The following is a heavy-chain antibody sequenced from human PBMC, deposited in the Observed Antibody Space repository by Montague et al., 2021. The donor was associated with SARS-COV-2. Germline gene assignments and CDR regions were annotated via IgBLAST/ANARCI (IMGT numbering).Heavy chain of an antibody. Sequence: SETLSLTCTVSGGSISSSSYYWGWIRRPPGKGLEWIGSIYYSGSTYYNPSLKSRVTISADTSKNQFSLKLSSVTAADTAGYYCARFPTSYYYDSKAAPATPDAFDIWGQGTMVTVSS. V-gene: IGHV4-39*01. CDR2: IYYSGST. CDR3: ARFPTSYYYDSKAAPATPDAFDI. D-gene: IGHD3-22*01. CDR1: GGSISSSSYY. J-gene: IGHJ3*02.